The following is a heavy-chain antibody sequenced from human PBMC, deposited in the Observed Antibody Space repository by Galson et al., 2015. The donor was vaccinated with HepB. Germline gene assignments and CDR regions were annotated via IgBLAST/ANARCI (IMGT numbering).Heavy chain of an antibody. CDR1: GFTFSNAW. V-gene: IGHV3-15*01. J-gene: IGHJ3*02. Sequence: SLRLSCAASGFTFSNAWMSWVRQAPGKGLEWVGRIKSKTDGGTTDYAAPVKGRFTISRDDSKNTLYLQMNSLKTEDTAVYYCLMVPPDDAFDIWGQGTMVTVSS. D-gene: IGHD2-8*01. CDR2: IKSKTDGGTT. CDR3: LMVPPDDAFDI.